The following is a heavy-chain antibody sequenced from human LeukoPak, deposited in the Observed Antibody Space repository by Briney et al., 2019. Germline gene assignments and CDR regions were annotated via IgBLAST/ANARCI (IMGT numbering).Heavy chain of an antibody. D-gene: IGHD2-15*01. Sequence: ASVKVSCKASGYTFINYAISWVRQAPGQGLEWMGGTIPIFGTAHYAQKFQGRVTIAADGSTSTVYMELSSLRSEDTAVYYCARAHSRNYYYYGIDVWGQGTTVTVSS. CDR1: GYTFINYA. CDR2: TIPIFGTA. CDR3: ARAHSRNYYYYGIDV. J-gene: IGHJ6*02. V-gene: IGHV1-69*13.